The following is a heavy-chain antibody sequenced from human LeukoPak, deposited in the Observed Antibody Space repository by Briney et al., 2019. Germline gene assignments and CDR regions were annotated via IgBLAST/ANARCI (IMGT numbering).Heavy chain of an antibody. D-gene: IGHD6-13*01. V-gene: IGHV4-61*02. CDR1: GASITDDIYY. Sequence: SETLSLTCTVSGASITDDIYYWSWLRQPAGKGLEWIGRIHTSGSTDYNPSLKSRVTISMDKAKDHFSLRLTSVTAADTAVYFCARAGMAASAFRLHWGQGTLVTVSS. J-gene: IGHJ4*02. CDR2: IHTSGST. CDR3: ARAGMAASAFRLH.